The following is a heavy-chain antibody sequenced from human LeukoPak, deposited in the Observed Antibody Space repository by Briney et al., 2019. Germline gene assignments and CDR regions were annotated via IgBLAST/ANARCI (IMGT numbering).Heavy chain of an antibody. V-gene: IGHV4-34*01. CDR3: ARGSWGFDY. CDR1: GGSFSGYY. CDR2: INHSGSA. Sequence: SETLSLTCAVHGGSFSGYYWSWIRQPPGKGMEWIGEINHSGSANYNPSLKSRVTISVDTSKNQFSLKLSSVTAADTAVYYCARGSWGFDYWGQGTQVTVSS. J-gene: IGHJ4*02. D-gene: IGHD3-16*01.